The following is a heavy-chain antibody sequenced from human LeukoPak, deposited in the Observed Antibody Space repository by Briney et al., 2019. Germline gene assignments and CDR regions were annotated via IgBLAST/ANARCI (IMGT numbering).Heavy chain of an antibody. V-gene: IGHV4-59*01. CDR3: ARTYYYDSSGPCLDY. J-gene: IGHJ4*02. D-gene: IGHD3-22*01. CDR2: IYYSGST. Sequence: SETLSLTCTVSGGSFSSYYWSWIRQPPGKGLEWRGYIYYSGSTNYNPSLKSRVTISVDTSKNQFSLRLSSVTAADTAVYYCARTYYYDSSGPCLDYWGQGTLVTVSS. CDR1: GGSFSSYY.